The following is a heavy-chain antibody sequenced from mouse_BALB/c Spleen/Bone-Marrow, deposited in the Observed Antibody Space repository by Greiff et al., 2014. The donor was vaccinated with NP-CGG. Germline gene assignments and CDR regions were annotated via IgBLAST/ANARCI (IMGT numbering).Heavy chain of an antibody. J-gene: IGHJ4*01. V-gene: IGHV1S22*01. Sequence: LQQSGSELVRPGASVKLSCKASGYTFTSYWMHWVKQRPGQGPEWIGNIYPGSGSTNYDEKFKSKATLTVDTSSSTAYMQLSSLTSEDSAVYYCTRSPITTVVAETMGYWGQGTSVIVSS. CDR1: GYTFTSYW. CDR3: TRSPITTVVAETMGY. D-gene: IGHD1-1*01. CDR2: IYPGSGST.